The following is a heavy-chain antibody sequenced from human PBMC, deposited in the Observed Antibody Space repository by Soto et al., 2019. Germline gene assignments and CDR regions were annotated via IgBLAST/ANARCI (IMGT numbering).Heavy chain of an antibody. V-gene: IGHV3-7*01. CDR3: AIIAASGRGWDV. CDR1: GYTFSSHW. Sequence: EVQLVESGGGLVQPGGSLRLSCVASGYTFSSHWMSWVRQAPVKGLEWVGNIKQDGSEENYADSVKGRFTISRDNAKNSMYLQRNSLRVEDTAVYYCAIIAASGRGWDVWGQGTTVVVSS. CDR2: IKQDGSEE. J-gene: IGHJ6*02. D-gene: IGHD6-13*01.